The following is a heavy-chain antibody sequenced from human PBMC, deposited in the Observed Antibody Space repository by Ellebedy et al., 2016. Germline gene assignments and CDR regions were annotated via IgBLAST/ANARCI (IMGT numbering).Heavy chain of an antibody. J-gene: IGHJ4*02. Sequence: ASVKVSCKASGYTFTSYAMNWVRQAPGQGLEWMGWINTNTGNPTYAQGFTGRFVFSLDTSFSTAYLQIRSLKAEETAVDYCARGPPITMVRGVINPPGYYFDYWGQGTLVTVSS. CDR1: GYTFTSYA. V-gene: IGHV7-4-1*01. CDR2: INTNTGNP. D-gene: IGHD3-10*01. CDR3: ARGPPITMVRGVINPPGYYFDY.